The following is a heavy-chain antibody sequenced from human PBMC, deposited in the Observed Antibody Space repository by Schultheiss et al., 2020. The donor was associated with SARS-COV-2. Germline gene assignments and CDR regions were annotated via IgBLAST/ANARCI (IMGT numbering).Heavy chain of an antibody. D-gene: IGHD5-24*01. Sequence: GGSLRLSCAASGFTFSSYSMNWVRQAPGKGLEWVSGISWNSGSIGYADFVMGRFTITRDNAKNSLYLQMNSLRPEDTAFYFCAKGYKLFYFDSWGQGTLVTVSS. CDR3: AKGYKLFYFDS. J-gene: IGHJ4*02. CDR1: GFTFSSYS. CDR2: ISWNSGSI. V-gene: IGHV3-9*01.